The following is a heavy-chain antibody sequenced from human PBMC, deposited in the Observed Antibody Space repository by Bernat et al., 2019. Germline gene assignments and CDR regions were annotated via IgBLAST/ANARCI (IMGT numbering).Heavy chain of an antibody. CDR1: GFTFSSYW. CDR2: INSYGSST. J-gene: IGHJ4*02. Sequence: EVQLVESGGGLVQPGGSLRLSCAASGFTFSSYWMHWVRQAPGKGLVWVSRINSYGSSTSYADSVKGRFTISRDNAKNTLYLQMNSLRAEDTAVYYCARDRYYDSSGYHTAVDYWGQGTLVTVSS. D-gene: IGHD3-22*01. V-gene: IGHV3-74*01. CDR3: ARDRYYDSSGYHTAVDY.